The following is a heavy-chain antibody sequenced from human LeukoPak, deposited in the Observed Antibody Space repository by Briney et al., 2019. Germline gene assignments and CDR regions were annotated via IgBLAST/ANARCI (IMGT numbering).Heavy chain of an antibody. CDR1: GFTFSDYY. CDR2: ISSSGSTI. Sequence: GGSLRLSCAASGFTFSDYYMSWIRQAPGKGLEWVSYISSSGSTIYYADSVKGRFTISRGNAKNSLYLQMNSLRAEDTAVYYCARQDSSGYFDYWGQGTLVTVSS. D-gene: IGHD3-22*01. CDR3: ARQDSSGYFDY. V-gene: IGHV3-11*01. J-gene: IGHJ4*02.